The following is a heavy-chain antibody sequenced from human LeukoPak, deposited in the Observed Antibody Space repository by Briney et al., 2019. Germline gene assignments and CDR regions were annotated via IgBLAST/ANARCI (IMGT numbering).Heavy chain of an antibody. V-gene: IGHV3-23*01. J-gene: IGHJ4*02. D-gene: IGHD6-19*01. CDR2: IGGSGDKT. CDR3: VRRGDASSGWGDHDF. Sequence: GGSLRLSCAASGFTFNRNAISWVRQAPGKGLEWVSTIGGSGDKTFYADSVKGRFTISRANSKNMVHLQMTSLTGQDTALYYCVRRGDASSGWGDHDFWGQGALVTVSS. CDR1: GFTFNRNA.